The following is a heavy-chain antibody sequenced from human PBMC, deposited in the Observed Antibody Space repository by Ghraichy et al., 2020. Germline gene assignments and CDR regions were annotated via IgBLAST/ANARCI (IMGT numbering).Heavy chain of an antibody. Sequence: SETLSLTCAVYGETFNNYFWTWIRQPPGKGLEWIGEINHGGVTHYNTYLKSRLTLSVDTSKNQFSLKLTSVAAADAALYYCARARVNLGGLSRRYYFHYGLDVWGPGTTVIVSS. D-gene: IGHD1-26*01. CDR3: ARARVNLGGLSRRYYFHYGLDV. J-gene: IGHJ6*02. CDR2: INHGGVT. V-gene: IGHV4-34*01. CDR1: GETFNNYF.